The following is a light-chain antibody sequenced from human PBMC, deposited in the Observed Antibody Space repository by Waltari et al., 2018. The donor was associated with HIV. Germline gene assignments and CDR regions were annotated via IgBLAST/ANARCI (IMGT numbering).Light chain of an antibody. J-gene: IGLJ3*02. CDR2: GST. CDR3: QSYDSGLSAPV. CDR1: SSHIGAGYG. V-gene: IGLV1-40*01. Sequence: QSVLTQPPSVSGAPGQRVTIPCIGGSSHIGAGYGVHWYQQFPGTRPKVIIHGSTNRPSGVPDRLPGAQSGTSASLAMTGLQPEDEADYYCQSYDSGLSAPVFGEGTKLTVL.